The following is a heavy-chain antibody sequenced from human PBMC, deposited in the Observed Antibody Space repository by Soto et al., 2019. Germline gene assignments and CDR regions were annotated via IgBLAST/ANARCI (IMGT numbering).Heavy chain of an antibody. CDR1: GGTLSSYA. Sequence: HVQLVQSGAEVKKPGSSVKVSCKASGGTLSSYAISWVRQAPGQGLEWMGGFIPVLGTGNYAQNFRGRITLTADTSTSTAYMELSKLRSEDTAGYYCAGEGARFHLLPRLLDYGIDIWGQGTTVTVS. D-gene: IGHD2-2*01. CDR3: AGEGARFHLLPRLLDYGIDI. J-gene: IGHJ6*02. V-gene: IGHV1-69*06. CDR2: FIPVLGTG.